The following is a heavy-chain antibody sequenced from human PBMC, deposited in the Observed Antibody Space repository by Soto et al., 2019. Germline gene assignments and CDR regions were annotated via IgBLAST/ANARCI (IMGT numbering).Heavy chain of an antibody. CDR1: GGSISSGFYS. D-gene: IGHD2-21*02. J-gene: IGHJ5*02. CDR3: DRGSDGVWKWFDP. CDR2: IYNSGNT. Sequence: KTSETLSLTCAVSGGSISSGFYSWSWIRQPPGQGLEWIGYIYNSGNTYYNPSLMSRVTISVDRSQNHFSLKLTSVTAADTAVYYCDRGSDGVWKWFDPWGQGTQVTVSS. V-gene: IGHV4-30-2*01.